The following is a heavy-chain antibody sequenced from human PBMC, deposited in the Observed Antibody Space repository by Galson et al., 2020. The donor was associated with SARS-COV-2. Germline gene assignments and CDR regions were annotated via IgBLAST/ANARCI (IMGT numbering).Heavy chain of an antibody. CDR1: GGSFSGYS. J-gene: IGHJ6*03. V-gene: IGHV4-34*01. Sequence: SETLSLTCAVYGGSFSGYSWTWIRQAPGKGLEWIGEINFGGDSKYSPSLRSRVTLSVDTSKNQFSLKLRSVSAADTALYYCTRGRQGVVPSPVLGLGPFYSYYYMDVWGKGTTVTVSS. CDR2: INFGGDS. D-gene: IGHD2-2*01. CDR3: TRGRQGVVPSPVLGLGPFYSYYYMDV.